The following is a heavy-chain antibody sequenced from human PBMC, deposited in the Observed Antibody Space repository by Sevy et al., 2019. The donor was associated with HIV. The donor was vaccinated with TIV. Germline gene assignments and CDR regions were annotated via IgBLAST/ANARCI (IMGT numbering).Heavy chain of an antibody. V-gene: IGHV3-30-3*01. CDR3: ARDPHAVPHWGSFDS. CDR2: ISKEGTNK. Sequence: GGSLRLSCEASGFTFTRYAFHWVRQAPGKGLEWVAVISKEGTNKSYIDSVKGRFTISRDKSRKTLFLQMERLRAEDTAMYFCARDPHAVPHWGSFDSWGQGTLVTVSS. D-gene: IGHD3-16*01. CDR1: GFTFTRYA. J-gene: IGHJ4*02.